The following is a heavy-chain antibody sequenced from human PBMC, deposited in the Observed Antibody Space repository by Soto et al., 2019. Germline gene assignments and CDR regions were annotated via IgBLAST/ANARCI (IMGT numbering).Heavy chain of an antibody. Sequence: GGSLRLSCAASGFTFSSYSMHWVRHAPGKGLEWVSAITRNSDIYYADSVKGRFTISRDNSKNTLYLQMNSLRAEDTAVYYCAREKDYGDAFDIWGQGTMVTVSS. V-gene: IGHV3-21*04. CDR3: AREKDYGDAFDI. CDR2: ITRNSDI. D-gene: IGHD4-17*01. J-gene: IGHJ3*02. CDR1: GFTFSSYS.